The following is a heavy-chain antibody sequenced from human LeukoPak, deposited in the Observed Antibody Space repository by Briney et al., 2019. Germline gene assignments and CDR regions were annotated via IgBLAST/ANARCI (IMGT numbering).Heavy chain of an antibody. Sequence: PGGSLRLSCAASGFTFSTYAMSWVRQAPGEGLEWVSAISSSGYSTYYADSVKGRFTISRDNSKNTVYLQMSSLRAEDTAVYYCATEDVLRFLEWFYWGQGTLVTVSS. CDR1: GFTFSTYA. CDR2: ISSSGYST. J-gene: IGHJ4*02. V-gene: IGHV3-23*01. D-gene: IGHD3-3*01. CDR3: ATEDVLRFLEWFY.